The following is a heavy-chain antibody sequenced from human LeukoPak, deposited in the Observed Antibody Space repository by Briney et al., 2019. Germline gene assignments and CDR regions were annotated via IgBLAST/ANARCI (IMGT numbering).Heavy chain of an antibody. CDR2: ISSNGDNT. CDR1: GFTFSTYV. CDR3: VRGTGY. Sequence: PGGSLRLSCSVSGFTFSTYVMHWVRQAPGRGREYVSAISSNGDNTYYADSVKGRFTISRDNSKNTLYLQMISLRADDTAVYYCVRGTGYWGQGTLVTVSS. V-gene: IGHV3-64D*06. J-gene: IGHJ4*02.